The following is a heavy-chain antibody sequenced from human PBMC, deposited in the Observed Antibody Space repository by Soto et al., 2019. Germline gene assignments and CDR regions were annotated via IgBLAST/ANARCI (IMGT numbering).Heavy chain of an antibody. CDR2: LYYSGST. J-gene: IGHJ4*02. CDR3: ARGQAFWTGYYRMPYYFDY. CDR1: GGSVSSGSYY. D-gene: IGHD3-3*01. V-gene: IGHV4-61*01. Sequence: PSETLSLTCTVSGGSVSSGSYYWSWIRQPPXKGLEYIGYLYYSGSTNYDPSLKSRVTISVDTPKNQFSVKLTSVTAADTAVYYCARGQAFWTGYYRMPYYFDYWGQGTLVTVSS.